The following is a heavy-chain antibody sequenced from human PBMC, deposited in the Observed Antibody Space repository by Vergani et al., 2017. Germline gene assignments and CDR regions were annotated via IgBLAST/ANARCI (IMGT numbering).Heavy chain of an antibody. CDR1: GESFSSYY. D-gene: IGHD3-10*01. V-gene: IGHV4-34*01. CDR3: AVRPRVNLVRGEIVTKRTFDY. J-gene: IGHJ4*02. Sequence: QVQPQQWGAELLKPSGTLSLTCAVFGESFSSYYWSWIRQSPGKGLEWVGEINDNGHTNYNPSLESRVVVSRDTSKNQFSLNLMSVTAADTAIYYCAVRPRVNLVRGEIVTKRTFDYWSQGRLVTVSS. CDR2: INDNGHT.